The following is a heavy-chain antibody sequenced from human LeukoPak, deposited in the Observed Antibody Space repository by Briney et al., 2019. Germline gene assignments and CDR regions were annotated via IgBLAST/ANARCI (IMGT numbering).Heavy chain of an antibody. CDR3: ARDVPVKPFDY. CDR1: GFTFATHA. V-gene: IGHV3-21*01. Sequence: GGSLRLSCAASGFTFATHAMTWVRQAPGKGLEWVSSISSSSSYIYYADSVKGRFTISRGNAKNSLYLQMNSLRAEDTAVYYCARDVPVKPFDYWGQGTLVTVSS. CDR2: ISSSSSYI. J-gene: IGHJ4*02.